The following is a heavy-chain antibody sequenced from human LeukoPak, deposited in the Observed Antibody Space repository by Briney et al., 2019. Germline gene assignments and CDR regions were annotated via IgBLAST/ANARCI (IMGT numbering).Heavy chain of an antibody. J-gene: IGHJ5*02. V-gene: IGHV4-34*01. CDR3: ARAPNPSYNWFDP. D-gene: IGHD1-14*01. CDR1: GGYFSGYY. CDR2: INHSGST. Sequence: SETLSLTCAVYGGYFSGYYWSWIRQPPGQGLEWIGEINHSGSTNYNPSLKSRVSISVDTSKNQFSLKLSSVTAADTAVYYCARAPNPSYNWFDPWGQGTLVTVSS.